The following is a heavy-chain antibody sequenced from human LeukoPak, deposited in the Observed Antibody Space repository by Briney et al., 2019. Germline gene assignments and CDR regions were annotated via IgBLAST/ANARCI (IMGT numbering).Heavy chain of an antibody. D-gene: IGHD4-11*01. CDR3: ARGPAVTKYYYYGMDV. Sequence: GASVKVSCKASGYTFTSYYMHWVRQAPGQGLEWMGIINPSGGSTSYAQKFQGRVTMTRDTSTSTVYMELSSLRSEDTAVYYCARGPAVTKYYYYGMDVWGQGTTVTASS. V-gene: IGHV1-46*01. CDR2: INPSGGST. J-gene: IGHJ6*02. CDR1: GYTFTSYY.